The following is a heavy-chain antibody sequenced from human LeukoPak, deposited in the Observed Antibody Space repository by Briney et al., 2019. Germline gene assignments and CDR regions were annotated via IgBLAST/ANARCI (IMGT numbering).Heavy chain of an antibody. Sequence: GGSLRLSCTASGFTFGDYAMSWVRQAPGKGLEWVGFIRSKAYGGTTEYAASVKGRFTISRDDSKSIAYLQMNSLKTEDTAVYYCTRGYSNDRGYYYMDVWGKGTTVTVSS. CDR3: TRGYSNDRGYYYMDV. D-gene: IGHD5-12*01. V-gene: IGHV3-49*04. CDR1: GFTFGDYA. J-gene: IGHJ6*03. CDR2: IRSKAYGGTT.